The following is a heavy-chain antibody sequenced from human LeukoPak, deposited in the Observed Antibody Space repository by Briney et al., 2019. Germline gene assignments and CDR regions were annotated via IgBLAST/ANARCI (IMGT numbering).Heavy chain of an antibody. Sequence: SETVSQICAVYGETLSGHYWSWIRQPPGKGLEWIGEINHSGSTNHNPSLKSRVPIPVDTTKNQSSLRLSSVTAAETAVYYCVPSVTTTFGLDWGQGTLVTVSS. CDR2: INHSGST. V-gene: IGHV4-34*08. D-gene: IGHD4-17*01. J-gene: IGHJ4*02. CDR1: GETLSGHY. CDR3: VPSVTTTFGLD.